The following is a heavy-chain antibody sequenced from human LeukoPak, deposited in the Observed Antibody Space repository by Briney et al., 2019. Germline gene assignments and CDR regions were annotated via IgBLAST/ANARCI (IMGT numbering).Heavy chain of an antibody. CDR2: ISAYNGNT. V-gene: IGHV1-18*04. J-gene: IGHJ6*02. Sequence: ASVKVSCKASGYTFTGYYMHWVRQAPGQGLEWMGWISAYNGNTNYAQKLQGRVTMTTDTSTSTAYMELRSLRSDDTAVYYCARMRFGASHMDVWGQGTTVTVSS. CDR3: ARMRFGASHMDV. CDR1: GYTFTGYY. D-gene: IGHD3-10*01.